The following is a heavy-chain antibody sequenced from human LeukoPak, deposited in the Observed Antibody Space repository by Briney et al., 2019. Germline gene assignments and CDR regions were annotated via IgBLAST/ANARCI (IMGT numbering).Heavy chain of an antibody. J-gene: IGHJ5*02. CDR1: GGTFSSYA. Sequence: ASVKVSCKASGGTFSSYAISWVRQAPGQGLEWMGGIIPNSGGTNYAQKFQGRVTMTRDTSISTAYMELSRLRSDDTAVYYCARVEDWNYWFDPWGQGTLVTVSS. D-gene: IGHD1-7*01. V-gene: IGHV1-2*02. CDR2: IIPNSGGT. CDR3: ARVEDWNYWFDP.